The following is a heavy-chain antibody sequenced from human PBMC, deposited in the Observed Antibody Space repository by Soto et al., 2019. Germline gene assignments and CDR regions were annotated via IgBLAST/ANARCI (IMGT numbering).Heavy chain of an antibody. CDR3: ARSLWGEPERYDYGMDV. CDR1: GDSISSADYY. D-gene: IGHD3-16*01. J-gene: IGHJ6*02. V-gene: IGHV4-30-4*01. CDR2: IFYSGTT. Sequence: QVQLQESGPGLVRPSQTLSLTCTVSGDSISSADYYWSWLRQAPGKVLECIGHIFYSGTTCFTTSLKSRLTISVDTSTNHSSLRLTSVYSAETAVYDCARSLWGEPERYDYGMDVWGQGTTVTVSS.